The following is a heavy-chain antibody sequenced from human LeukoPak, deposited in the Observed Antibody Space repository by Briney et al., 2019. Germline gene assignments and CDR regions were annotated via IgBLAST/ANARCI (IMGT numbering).Heavy chain of an antibody. D-gene: IGHD2-15*01. V-gene: IGHV3-23*01. CDR2: ISGSGGSS. J-gene: IGHJ4*02. CDR1: GFTFSSYA. CDR3: ASRYCSGGSCYNRYYFDN. Sequence: GGSLRLSCAASGFTFSSYAMSWVRQAPGKGLEWVSAISGSGGSSYYTDSVKGRFTISRDNFKNILYLQMNNLRADDTALYYCASRYCSGGSCYNRYYFDNWGQGTLVTVSS.